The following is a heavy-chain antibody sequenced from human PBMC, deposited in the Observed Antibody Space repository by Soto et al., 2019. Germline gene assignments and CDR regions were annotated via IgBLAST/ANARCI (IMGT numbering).Heavy chain of an antibody. V-gene: IGHV3-21*01. CDR2: ISKSDYT. CDR1: GFAFNNYG. J-gene: IGHJ4*02. CDR3: ARAWYYYDSSGYYFDY. Sequence: PGGSLRLSCTVSGFAFNNYGINWVRQAPGKGLEWVSSISKSDYTYYSDSVKGRFATSRDNAKNSLYLQMNSLRDEDTAVYYCARAWYYYDSSGYYFDYWGQGTLVTVSS. D-gene: IGHD3-22*01.